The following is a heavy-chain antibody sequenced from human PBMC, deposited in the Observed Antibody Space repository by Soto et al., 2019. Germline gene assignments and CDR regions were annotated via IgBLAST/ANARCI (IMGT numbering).Heavy chain of an antibody. Sequence: QVQLQESGPGLVKPSETLSLTCTVSGGSISSYYWSWIRQPPGKGLEWIGYIYYSGSTNYNPSLMSRVTGSVDTSKNQFSLKLSSVTAADTAVYYCARRYGSAFDIWGQGTMVTVSS. CDR3: ARRYGSAFDI. J-gene: IGHJ3*02. V-gene: IGHV4-59*01. CDR1: GGSISSYY. D-gene: IGHD3-10*01. CDR2: IYYSGST.